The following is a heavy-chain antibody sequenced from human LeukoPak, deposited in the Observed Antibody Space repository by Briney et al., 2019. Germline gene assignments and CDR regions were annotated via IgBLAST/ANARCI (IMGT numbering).Heavy chain of an antibody. CDR2: ISGSNSYI. D-gene: IGHD3-9*01. CDR3: ARDRDYDISDY. V-gene: IGHV3-21*01. J-gene: IGHJ4*02. Sequence: GGSLRLSCAASGFTFSSYSMNWVRQAPGKGLEWVSSISGSNSYIYYADSMKGRFTISRDNAKNSLYLQMNSLRAEDTAVYYCARDRDYDISDYWGQGTLVTVSS. CDR1: GFTFSSYS.